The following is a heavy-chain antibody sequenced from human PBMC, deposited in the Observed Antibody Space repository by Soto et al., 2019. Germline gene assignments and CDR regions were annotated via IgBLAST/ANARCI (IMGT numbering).Heavy chain of an antibody. J-gene: IGHJ4*02. V-gene: IGHV3-23*01. Sequence: PGGSLRLSCAASAFTFNNYAMSWVRQASGKGLEWVSGIGGSGRTTYYADSVKGRFTISRDNSNNTLFLQMNSLRAEDTAVYYCAKSRYSDSSGDFYDYWGQGTLVTVSS. D-gene: IGHD3-22*01. CDR2: IGGSGRTT. CDR3: AKSRYSDSSGDFYDY. CDR1: AFTFNNYA.